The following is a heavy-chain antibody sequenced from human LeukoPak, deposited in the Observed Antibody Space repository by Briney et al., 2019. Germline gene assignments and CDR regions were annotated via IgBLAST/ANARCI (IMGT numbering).Heavy chain of an antibody. V-gene: IGHV3-48*01. CDR3: AKDREDSLLWFGELVPAFDI. D-gene: IGHD3-10*01. Sequence: AGGSLRLSCAASGFTFSDYSMNWVRQAPGKGLEWVAYISSSRSTIYYADSVKGRFTISRDNAKNSLYLQMNSLRAEDTAVYYCAKDREDSLLWFGELVPAFDIWGQGTMVTVSS. CDR2: ISSSRSTI. J-gene: IGHJ3*02. CDR1: GFTFSDYS.